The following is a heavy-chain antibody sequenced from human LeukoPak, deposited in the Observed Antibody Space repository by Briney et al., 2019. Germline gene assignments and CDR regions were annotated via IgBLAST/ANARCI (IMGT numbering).Heavy chain of an antibody. V-gene: IGHV2-5*01. J-gene: IGHJ4*02. D-gene: IGHD4-17*01. CDR2: IYWNDDK. CDR3: AHSSIYGDYGWSFDY. Sequence: SGPTLLKPTQTLTLTCTFSGFSLSTSGVGVGWIRQPPGKALEWLALIYWNDDKRYSPSLKSRLTITKGTSKTQVVLTMTNMDPVVTATYYCAHSSIYGDYGWSFDYWGQGTLVTVSS. CDR1: GFSLSTSGVG.